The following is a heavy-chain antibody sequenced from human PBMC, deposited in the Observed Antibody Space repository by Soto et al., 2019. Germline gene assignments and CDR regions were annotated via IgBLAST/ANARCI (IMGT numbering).Heavy chain of an antibody. J-gene: IGHJ4*02. Sequence: PSETLSLTCTVSGDSISAYSWSWVRQPPGKGLEWIGNIHHNGNTKYNPSLKSRVTMSLDTSKNQFSLRLISVTAADTAKYFCAREGNLGRWLQPLDFWGQGTLVTVSS. D-gene: IGHD5-12*01. CDR1: GDSISAYS. V-gene: IGHV4-59*01. CDR3: AREGNLGRWLQPLDF. CDR2: IHHNGNT.